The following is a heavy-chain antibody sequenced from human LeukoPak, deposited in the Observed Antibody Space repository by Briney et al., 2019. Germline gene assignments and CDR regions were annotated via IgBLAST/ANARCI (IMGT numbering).Heavy chain of an antibody. Sequence: GESLKISCKGSGYIFTNYWIGWVRQTPGKGLEWMGIIYPGDSDTTYSPSFQGQVTISADKSINTAYLQWSSLKASDTAMYYCARHLLNYYYMDVWGKGTAVTVSS. D-gene: IGHD1-26*01. CDR1: GYIFTNYW. J-gene: IGHJ6*03. CDR2: IYPGDSDT. V-gene: IGHV5-51*01. CDR3: ARHLLNYYYMDV.